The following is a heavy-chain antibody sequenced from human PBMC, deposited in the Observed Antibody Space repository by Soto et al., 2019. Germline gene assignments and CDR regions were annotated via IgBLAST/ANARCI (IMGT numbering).Heavy chain of an antibody. CDR1: GFTFSSYG. V-gene: IGHV3-33*06. CDR2: IGFDGNYK. Sequence: PGGSLRLSCAASGFTFSSYGMHWVRQAPGEGLEWLAVIGFDGNYKYHADSVKGRFTISRDNSKNTLYLQMNSLRAEDTAVYYCAKDRPLIVGATPLFDYWGQGTLVTVSS. D-gene: IGHD1-26*01. J-gene: IGHJ4*02. CDR3: AKDRPLIVGATPLFDY.